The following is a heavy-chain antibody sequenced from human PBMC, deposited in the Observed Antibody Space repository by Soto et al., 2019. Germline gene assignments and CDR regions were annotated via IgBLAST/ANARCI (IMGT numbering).Heavy chain of an antibody. CDR3: ARPQARIAAAGTGYYYYGMDV. Sequence: ASVKVSCKASGGTFSSYAISWVRQAPGQGLEWMGGIIPIFGTANYAQKFQGRVTITADESTSTAYMELSSLRSEDTAVYYCARPQARIAAAGTGYYYYGMDVWGQGTTVTVSS. D-gene: IGHD6-13*01. J-gene: IGHJ6*02. CDR1: GGTFSSYA. CDR2: IIPIFGTA. V-gene: IGHV1-69*13.